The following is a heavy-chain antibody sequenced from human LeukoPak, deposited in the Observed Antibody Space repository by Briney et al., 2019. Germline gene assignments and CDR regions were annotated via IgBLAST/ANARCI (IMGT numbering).Heavy chain of an antibody. CDR2: ISGRAGST. D-gene: IGHD5-18*01. CDR1: GFTFSTYS. J-gene: IGHJ4*02. CDR3: ARGLSGVTGYTYGRGIDY. Sequence: GGSLRLSCAASGFTFSTYSMNWVRQAPGKGLEWVSAISGRAGSTSYADSVKGRFTISRDNSKNTLYLQMNSLRAEDTAVYYCARGLSGVTGYTYGRGIDYWGQGTLVTVSS. V-gene: IGHV3-23*01.